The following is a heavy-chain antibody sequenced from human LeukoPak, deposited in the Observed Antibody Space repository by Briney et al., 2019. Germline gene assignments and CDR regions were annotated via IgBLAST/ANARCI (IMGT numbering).Heavy chain of an antibody. CDR1: GFTFSSYA. Sequence: PGGSLRLSCAASGFTFSSYAMSWVRQAPGKGLEWVSYISSSGSTIYYADSVKGRFTISRDNAKNSLYLQMNSLRAEDTAVYYCARENAVVVVTAADAFDIWGQGTMVTASS. J-gene: IGHJ3*02. V-gene: IGHV3-48*03. CDR2: ISSSGSTI. CDR3: ARENAVVVVTAADAFDI. D-gene: IGHD2-21*02.